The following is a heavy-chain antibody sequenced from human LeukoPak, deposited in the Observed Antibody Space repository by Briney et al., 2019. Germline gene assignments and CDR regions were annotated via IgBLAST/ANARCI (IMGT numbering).Heavy chain of an antibody. CDR1: GGSISSHY. CDR2: IYYSGST. Sequence: SETLSLTCTVSGGSISSHYWSWIRQPPGKGLEWIGYIYYSGSTNYNPSLKSRVTISVDTSKNQFSLKLSSVTAADTAVYYCARVFGDYFDYWGQGTLVTVSS. V-gene: IGHV4-59*11. CDR3: ARVFGDYFDY. J-gene: IGHJ4*02. D-gene: IGHD3-10*02.